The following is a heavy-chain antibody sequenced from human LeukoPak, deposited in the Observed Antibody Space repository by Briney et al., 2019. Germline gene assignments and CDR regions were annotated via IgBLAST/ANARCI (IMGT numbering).Heavy chain of an antibody. V-gene: IGHV4-34*01. CDR2: INHSGST. D-gene: IGHD6-19*01. Sequence: PSETLSLTCAVYGGSFSGHYWSWIRQTPGKGLEWIGEINHSGSTNHNPSLKSRVTMSVDTSKNQFSLKLSSVTAADTAVYYCARARGAVAIDYWGQGTLVTVSS. J-gene: IGHJ4*02. CDR1: GGSFSGHY. CDR3: ARARGAVAIDY.